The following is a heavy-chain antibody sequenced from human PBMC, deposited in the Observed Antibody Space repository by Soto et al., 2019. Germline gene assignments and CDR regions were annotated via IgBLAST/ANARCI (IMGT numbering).Heavy chain of an antibody. CDR1: DDSINSDKYY. D-gene: IGHD5-12*01. CDR3: SRPVGLASSPYYCAF. CDR2: IYYRGNA. Sequence: QLQLQESGPGLVKPSETLSLTCSVSDDSINSDKYYWGWIRQPPGKGLEWIGSIYYRGNAYYNPAPRTRDTLSLPTSTSLFSLRLQPGTAVAAAVYFCSRPVGLASSPYYCAFWGPGALVSASS. J-gene: IGHJ4*02. V-gene: IGHV4-39*01.